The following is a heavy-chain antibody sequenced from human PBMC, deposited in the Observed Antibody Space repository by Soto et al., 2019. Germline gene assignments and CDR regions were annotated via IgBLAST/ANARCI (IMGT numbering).Heavy chain of an antibody. CDR3: ARIPGGISRLRYFYWLPGLGYYYRMDV. Sequence: ESGPTLVNPTQTLTLTCTFSGFSLSTSGMCVSWIRQPPGKALEWLALIDWDDDKYYSTSLKTRLTISKDTSKNQVVLTMTNMDPVDTATYYCARIPGGISRLRYFYWLPGLGYYYRMDVWGQGTTVPGSS. CDR2: IDWDDDK. V-gene: IGHV2-70*01. J-gene: IGHJ6*02. D-gene: IGHD3-9*01. CDR1: GFSLSTSGMC.